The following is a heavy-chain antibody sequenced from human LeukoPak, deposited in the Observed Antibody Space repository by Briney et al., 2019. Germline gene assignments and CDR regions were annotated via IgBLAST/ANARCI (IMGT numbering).Heavy chain of an antibody. V-gene: IGHV3-7*05. Sequence: GGSLRLSCVASGLTLSSNWMGWVRQAPGKGLEWVATIKEDGSQKYYVGSVKGRFTISRDNAMYSLYLQMNSLRAEDTAVYYCAREALYGGNRGFDYWGQGILVTVS. J-gene: IGHJ4*02. CDR3: AREALYGGNRGFDY. CDR2: IKEDGSQK. D-gene: IGHD4/OR15-4a*01. CDR1: GLTLSSNW.